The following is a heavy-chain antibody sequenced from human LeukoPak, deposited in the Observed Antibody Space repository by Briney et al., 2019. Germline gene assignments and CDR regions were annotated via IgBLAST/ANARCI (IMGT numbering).Heavy chain of an antibody. V-gene: IGHV4-34*01. J-gene: IGHJ4*02. CDR2: INHSGST. CDR3: ASLHRLGYCSSTSCYRSFDY. CDR1: GGSFSGYY. D-gene: IGHD2-2*01. Sequence: SETLSLTCAVYGGSFSGYYWSWIRQPPGKGLEWIGEINHSGSTNYNPSLKSRVTISVDTSKNQFSLKLSSVTAADTAVYYCASLHRLGYCSSTSCYRSFDYWGQGTLVTVSS.